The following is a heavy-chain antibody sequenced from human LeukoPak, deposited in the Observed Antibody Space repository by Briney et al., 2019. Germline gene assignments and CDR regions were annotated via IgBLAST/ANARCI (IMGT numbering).Heavy chain of an antibody. J-gene: IGHJ4*02. Sequence: VASVKVSCKASGYTFTGYYMHWVREAPGQGLEWMGLINPNSGGTNYAEKFRGRVTMTRDTSISRDYMELRRLRSDDTAVYYCARKAITLIVVAFDYWGEGRLVTVSS. CDR1: GYTFTGYY. CDR2: INPNSGGT. D-gene: IGHD3-22*01. CDR3: ARKAITLIVVAFDY. V-gene: IGHV1-2*02.